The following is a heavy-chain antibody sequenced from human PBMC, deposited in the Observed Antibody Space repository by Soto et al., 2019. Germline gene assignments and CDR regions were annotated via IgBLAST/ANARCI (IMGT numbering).Heavy chain of an antibody. D-gene: IGHD5-12*01. V-gene: IGHV3-23*01. Sequence: EVQLLESGGGLIQPGGSLRLSCAASGFTISSYGMSWVRQAPGKGREWVSAISADGSNTYYADSVRGRFPVSRDNSKYALYLQMSALRAEDTAVYICVEGYSYGGGARGTLVTVSS. J-gene: IGHJ4*02. CDR1: GFTISSYG. CDR3: VEGYSYGG. CDR2: ISADGSNT.